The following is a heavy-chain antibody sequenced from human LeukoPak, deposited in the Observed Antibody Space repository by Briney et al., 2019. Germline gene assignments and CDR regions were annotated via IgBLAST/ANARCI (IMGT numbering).Heavy chain of an antibody. CDR1: GDSVSRSDSY. Sequence: SETLSLTCSVSGDSVSRSDSYWDWIRQPPGKGLEWIGTIYYSGGTYYSPSLKSRVTMSVDPSNNQFSLNLRSVTAADTALYYCARRRYYDGSGYLEWGQGTLLSVSS. J-gene: IGHJ1*01. D-gene: IGHD3-22*01. CDR2: IYYSGGT. CDR3: ARRRYYDGSGYLE. V-gene: IGHV4-39*01.